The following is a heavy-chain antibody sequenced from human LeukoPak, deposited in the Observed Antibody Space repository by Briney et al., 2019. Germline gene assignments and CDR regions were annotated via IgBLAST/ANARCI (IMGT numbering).Heavy chain of an antibody. D-gene: IGHD1-1*01. CDR1: GYTFSGYF. CDR3: ARDLSSTPNWELDH. J-gene: IGHJ4*02. CDR2: INAGSGDK. V-gene: IGHV1-2*06. Sequence: ASVKVSCKASGYTFSGYFVRWVRQAPGHGLEWMGRINAGSGDKEFAQKFQGRVTMTRDTFVSTAYMEVSGLTSDDTAMYYCARDLSSTPNWELDHWGQGTLVTVSS.